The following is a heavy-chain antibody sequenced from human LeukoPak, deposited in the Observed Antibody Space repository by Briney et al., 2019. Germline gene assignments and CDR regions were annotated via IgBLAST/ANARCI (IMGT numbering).Heavy chain of an antibody. CDR1: GYTFTRYY. Sequence: ASVKVSRKASGYTFTRYYMHWVRQAPGQGLEWMGWINPNSGDTKYAQKFQGRVTMTRDTSISTAYMELTRLRSDDSAVYYCARGEAEETGTRPDASDIWGQGTMVTVSS. CDR2: INPNSGDT. V-gene: IGHV1-2*02. J-gene: IGHJ3*02. CDR3: ARGEAEETGTRPDASDI. D-gene: IGHD6-13*01.